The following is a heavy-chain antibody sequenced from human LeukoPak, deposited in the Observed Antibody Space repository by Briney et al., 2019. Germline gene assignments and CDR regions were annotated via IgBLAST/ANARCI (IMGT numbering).Heavy chain of an antibody. CDR1: GYSFTSYW. Sequence: GESLKISCKSSGYSFTSYWSSCVRQMPGRSLEWMGRIDPSDSYTNYSPSFQGQVTISADKSISTAYLQWSSLKASDTAMYYCARHPRSSYCTNGVCSDYYYYYGMDVWGQGTTVTVSS. J-gene: IGHJ6*02. CDR3: ARHPRSSYCTNGVCSDYYYYYGMDV. D-gene: IGHD2-8*01. V-gene: IGHV5-10-1*04. CDR2: IDPSDSYT.